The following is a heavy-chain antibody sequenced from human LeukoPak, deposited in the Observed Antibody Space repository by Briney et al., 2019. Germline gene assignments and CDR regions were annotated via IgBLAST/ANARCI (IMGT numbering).Heavy chain of an antibody. J-gene: IGHJ4*02. CDR1: GGSFSGYY. CDR3: ARHSFGYCSSISCYMPDY. D-gene: IGHD2-2*03. V-gene: IGHV4-34*01. Sequence: SETLSLTCAVYGGSFSGYYWSWIRQPPGKGLEWIGEINHSGSTNYNPSLKSRVTISVDTSKNQFSLKLSSVTAADTAVYYCARHSFGYCSSISCYMPDYWGQGTLVTVSS. CDR2: INHSGST.